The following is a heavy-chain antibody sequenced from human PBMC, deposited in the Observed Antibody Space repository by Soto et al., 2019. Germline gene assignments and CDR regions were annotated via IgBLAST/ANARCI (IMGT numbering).Heavy chain of an antibody. V-gene: IGHV1-69*13. D-gene: IGHD3-22*01. Sequence: ASVKVSCKTSGGTFSSYAISWARQAPGQGLEWMGGIIPMFGTANYAQKFQGRVTITADESTSTAYMELSSLRSEDTAVYYCARSRANYYDSRGYYYSTFDYWGQGTLVTVSS. CDR3: ARSRANYYDSRGYYYSTFDY. CDR1: GGTFSSYA. CDR2: IIPMFGTA. J-gene: IGHJ4*02.